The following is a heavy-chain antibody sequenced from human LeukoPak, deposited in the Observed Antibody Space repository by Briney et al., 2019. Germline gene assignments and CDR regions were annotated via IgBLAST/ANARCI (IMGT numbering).Heavy chain of an antibody. D-gene: IGHD3-3*01. CDR2: IYYSGST. J-gene: IGHJ6*03. Sequence: SETLSLTCTVSGGSISSFYWSWIRQPPGKGLEWIGYIYYSGSTNYNPSLKSRVTISVDTSKNQFSLKLSSVTAADTAVYYCARGLAIFGWSPYYYYYMDVWGKGTTVTVSS. V-gene: IGHV4-59*01. CDR3: ARGLAIFGWSPYYYYYMDV. CDR1: GGSISSFY.